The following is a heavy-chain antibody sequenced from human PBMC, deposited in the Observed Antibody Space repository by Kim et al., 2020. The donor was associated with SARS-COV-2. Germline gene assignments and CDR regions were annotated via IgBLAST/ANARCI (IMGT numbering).Heavy chain of an antibody. Sequence: SVKGRFTISRDNPKTTLYLQMNSLRAEDTAVYYCAKDRTGRLGELSPVDYWGQGTLVTVSS. V-gene: IGHV3-30*02. D-gene: IGHD3-16*02. CDR3: AKDRTGRLGELSPVDY. J-gene: IGHJ4*02.